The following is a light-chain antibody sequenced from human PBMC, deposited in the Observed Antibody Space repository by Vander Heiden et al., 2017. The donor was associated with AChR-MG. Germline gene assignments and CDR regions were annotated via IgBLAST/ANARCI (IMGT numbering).Light chain of an antibody. J-gene: IGKJ1*01. CDR3: QKYNSAPRT. CDR1: QGISNY. V-gene: IGKV1-27*01. Sequence: DIQTTQSPSSLSASVGDRVTITCRASQGISNYLAWYQQKPGRVPKLLIYTASTLRSGVPSRFSGSGSGTDFTLTISSLQPEDVATYYCQKYNSAPRTFGPGTKVEIK. CDR2: TAS.